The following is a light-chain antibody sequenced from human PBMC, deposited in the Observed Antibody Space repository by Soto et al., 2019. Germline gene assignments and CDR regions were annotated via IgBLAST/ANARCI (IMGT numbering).Light chain of an antibody. CDR1: SSNIGAAYD. V-gene: IGLV1-40*01. Sequence: QPVLTQPPSVSGAPGQRVTISCSGNSSNIGAAYDVHWYQQLPGTAPKLIIYANDKRPSGVPDRFSGSKSGASASLAITGLRADDEADYYCQSFDSSLSGFVIFGGGTKLTVL. J-gene: IGLJ2*01. CDR3: QSFDSSLSGFVI. CDR2: AND.